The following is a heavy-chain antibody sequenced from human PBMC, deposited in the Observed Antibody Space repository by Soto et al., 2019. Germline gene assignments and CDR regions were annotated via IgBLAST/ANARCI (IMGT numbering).Heavy chain of an antibody. V-gene: IGHV3-30*18. Sequence: GSLRLSCAASGFSFSSYGMHWVRQAPGKGLEWVAVISYDGRNKYYGDSVKGRFTISRDNSKNTLNLQMNSLRAEDTAVYYCAKDKPGVASYYYYGMDVWGQGTTVTVSS. CDR2: ISYDGRNK. J-gene: IGHJ6*02. CDR3: AKDKPGVASYYYYGMDV. D-gene: IGHD2-8*01. CDR1: GFSFSSYG.